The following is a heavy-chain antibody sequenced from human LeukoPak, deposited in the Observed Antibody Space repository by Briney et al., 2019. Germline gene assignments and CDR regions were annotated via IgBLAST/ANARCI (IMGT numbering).Heavy chain of an antibody. CDR2: IYTAGST. J-gene: IGHJ4*02. V-gene: IGHV4-4*07. Sequence: SETLSLTCTVSGGSFSSYYYNWIRQSAGKRLEWIGRIYTAGSTNYSPSFKSRVTMSVDTSKNQLSLRLSSVTAADTAVYYCARDSGWYWYDYWGQGTLVTVSS. CDR3: ARDSGWYWYDY. D-gene: IGHD6-19*01. CDR1: GGSFSSYY.